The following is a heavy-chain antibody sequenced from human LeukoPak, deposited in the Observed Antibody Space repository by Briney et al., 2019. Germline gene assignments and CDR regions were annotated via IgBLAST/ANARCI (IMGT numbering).Heavy chain of an antibody. J-gene: IGHJ4*02. V-gene: IGHV4-34*01. D-gene: IGHD4-17*01. CDR2: INHSGST. CDR1: GGSFSGYY. Sequence: SETLSLTCAVYGGSFSGYYWSWIRQPPGKGLEWIGEINHSGSTNYNPSLKSRVTISVDTSKNQFSLKLSPVTAADTAVYYCARALYGDYPPDYWGQGTLVTVSS. CDR3: ARALYGDYPPDY.